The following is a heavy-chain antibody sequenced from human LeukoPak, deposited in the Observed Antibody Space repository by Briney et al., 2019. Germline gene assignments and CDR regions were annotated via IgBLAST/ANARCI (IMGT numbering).Heavy chain of an antibody. D-gene: IGHD3-10*01. CDR1: GGSISSGGYY. V-gene: IGHV4-31*11. CDR3: ARVGDGSGGYYTPLYYFAY. Sequence: PSETLSLICAVSGGSISSGGYYWSWIRQHPGKGLEWVGYSYCSGSTYDNPSLKSRVTISVDTSKNQFSLKLSSVTAADTAVYYCARVGDGSGGYYTPLYYFAYWGQGTLVTVPS. J-gene: IGHJ4*02. CDR2: SYCSGST.